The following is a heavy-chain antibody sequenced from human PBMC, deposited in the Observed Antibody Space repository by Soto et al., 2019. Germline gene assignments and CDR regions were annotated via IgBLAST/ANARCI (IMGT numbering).Heavy chain of an antibody. Sequence: QVQLVQSGAEVKKPGASVKVSCKASGYTFTNNAIHWERQAPGQRLEWMGWINAANGNTKYSQNFLGRVTITRDTSASTAYMELSSLRSEDTAVYYCARDQGLCSGGSCWGYFDYWGQGTLVTVSS. D-gene: IGHD2-15*01. CDR3: ARDQGLCSGGSCWGYFDY. CDR1: GYTFTNNA. J-gene: IGHJ4*02. V-gene: IGHV1-3*01. CDR2: INAANGNT.